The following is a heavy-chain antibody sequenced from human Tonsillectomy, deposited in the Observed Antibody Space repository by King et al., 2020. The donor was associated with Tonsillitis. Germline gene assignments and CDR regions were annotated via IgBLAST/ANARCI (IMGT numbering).Heavy chain of an antibody. D-gene: IGHD6-6*01. CDR1: GFTVSRNY. J-gene: IGHJ3*02. CDR2: IYSGGST. Sequence: VQLVESGGGLIQSGGSLRLSCAASGFTVSRNYMSWVRQAPGKGLEWVSVIYSGGSTYYADSVKGRFTISRDNSKNTLYLQMNSLRAEDTAVYYCAREPRDVSSAFDIWGQGTMVTVSS. CDR3: AREPRDVSSAFDI. V-gene: IGHV3-53*01.